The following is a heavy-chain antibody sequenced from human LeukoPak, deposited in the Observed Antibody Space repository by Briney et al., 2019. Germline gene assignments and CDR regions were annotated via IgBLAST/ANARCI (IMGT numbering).Heavy chain of an antibody. J-gene: IGHJ6*03. CDR2: IYYSGST. V-gene: IGHV4-59*12. CDR3: ARDGYYDILTGYYYYYMDV. Sequence: PSETLSLTCTVSGGSISSYYWSWIRQPPGKGLEWIGYIYYSGSTNYNPSLKRRVTISVDTSKDQFSLKLSSVTAADTAVYYCARDGYYDILTGYYYYYMDVWDKGTTVTVSS. CDR1: GGSISSYY. D-gene: IGHD3-9*01.